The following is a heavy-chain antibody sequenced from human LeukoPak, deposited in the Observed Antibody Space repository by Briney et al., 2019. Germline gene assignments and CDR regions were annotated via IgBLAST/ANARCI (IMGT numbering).Heavy chain of an antibody. J-gene: IGHJ4*02. D-gene: IGHD3-10*01. CDR1: GGTFSSYA. CDR3: ARADKSEYYFDY. Sequence: SVKVSCKASGGTFSSYAISWVRQAPGQGLEWMGGIIPIFGTANYAQKFQGRVTITADESTSTAYMELSSLRSEDTAVYYCARADKSEYYFDYWGQGTLVTVSS. V-gene: IGHV1-69*01. CDR2: IIPIFGTA.